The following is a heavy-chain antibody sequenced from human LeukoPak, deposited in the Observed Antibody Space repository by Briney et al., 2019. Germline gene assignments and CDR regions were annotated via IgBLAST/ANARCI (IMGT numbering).Heavy chain of an antibody. CDR3: ARNLDSSGYYDDAFDI. CDR2: ISSSSSCI. Sequence: GGSLRLSCAASGFTFSSYSMNWVRQAPGKGLEWVSSISSSSSCIYYADSVKGRFTISRDNAKNSLYLQMNSLRAEDTAVYYCARNLDSSGYYDDAFDIWGRGTMVTVSS. J-gene: IGHJ3*02. D-gene: IGHD3-22*01. CDR1: GFTFSSYS. V-gene: IGHV3-21*01.